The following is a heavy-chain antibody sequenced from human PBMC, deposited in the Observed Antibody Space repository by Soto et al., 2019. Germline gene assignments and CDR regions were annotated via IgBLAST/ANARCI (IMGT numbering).Heavy chain of an antibody. CDR1: GDSIGGSNFY. J-gene: IGHJ5*02. CDR2: IFYSGNT. CDR3: ARTGRIAIFGVVTEFDP. Sequence: SETLSLTCTVSGDSIGGSNFYWGWLRQPPGKGLEWIGSIFYSGNTYYKPSLKSRVIMSVDTSKNQLSLRLNSVTAADTAVYYCARTGRIAIFGVVTEFDPWGPGTLVTVSS. V-gene: IGHV4-39*01. D-gene: IGHD3-3*01.